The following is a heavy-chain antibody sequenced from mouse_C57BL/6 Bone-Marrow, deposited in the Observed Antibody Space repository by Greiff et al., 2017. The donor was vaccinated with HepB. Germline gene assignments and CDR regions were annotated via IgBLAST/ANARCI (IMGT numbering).Heavy chain of an antibody. CDR2: IDPSDSET. V-gene: IGHV1-52*01. J-gene: IGHJ2*01. CDR1: GYTFTSYW. Sequence: QVQLQQPGAELVRPGSSVKLSCKASGYTFTSYWMHWVKQRPIQGLEWIGNIDPSDSETHYNQKFKDKATLTVDKSSSTAYMQLSSLTSEDSAVYYCARPSSYGYEMGDYFDYWGQGTTLTVSS. D-gene: IGHD2-2*01. CDR3: ARPSSYGYEMGDYFDY.